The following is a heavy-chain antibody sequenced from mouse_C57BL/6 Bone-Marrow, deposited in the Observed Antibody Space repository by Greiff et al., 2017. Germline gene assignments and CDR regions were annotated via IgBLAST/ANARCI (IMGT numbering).Heavy chain of an antibody. CDR2: ISSGGSYT. J-gene: IGHJ2*01. Sequence: EVQLVESGGDLVKPGGSLKLSCAASGFTFSSYGMSWVRQTPDKRLEWVATISSGGSYTYYPDSVKGRFTISSDNAKNTLYLQMSSLKSEDTAKYYCARHGIFDYWCQGTTLTVSS. CDR1: GFTFSSYG. CDR3: ARHGIFDY. V-gene: IGHV5-6*01. D-gene: IGHD4-1*01.